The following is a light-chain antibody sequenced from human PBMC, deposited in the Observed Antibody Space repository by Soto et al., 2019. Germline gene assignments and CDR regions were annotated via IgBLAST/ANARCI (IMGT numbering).Light chain of an antibody. CDR3: SSYAGSSTLYV. J-gene: IGLJ1*01. CDR2: DVS. Sequence: QSALTQPASVSGSPGQSITISCTGTSSDVGGYNYVSWYQQHPGKAPKLIIYDVSVRPSGVSNRFSGSKSGNTASLTISGLQAEDEAEYYCSSYAGSSTLYVFGIGTKVTVL. V-gene: IGLV2-14*01. CDR1: SSDVGGYNY.